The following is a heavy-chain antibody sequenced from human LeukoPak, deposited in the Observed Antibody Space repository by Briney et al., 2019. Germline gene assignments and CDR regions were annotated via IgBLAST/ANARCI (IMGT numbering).Heavy chain of an antibody. D-gene: IGHD7-27*01. CDR1: GFTFSDYY. J-gene: IGHJ4*02. CDR3: AREGGNWGEGYFDY. CDR2: ITSSGDTI. Sequence: AGGSLRLSCAASGFTFSDYYMSWIRQVPGKGLEWVSYITSSGDTIYYADSVKGRFTISRDIPVNSVYLQMNSLRAEDTAVYYCAREGGNWGEGYFDYWGQGTLVTVSS. V-gene: IGHV3-11*01.